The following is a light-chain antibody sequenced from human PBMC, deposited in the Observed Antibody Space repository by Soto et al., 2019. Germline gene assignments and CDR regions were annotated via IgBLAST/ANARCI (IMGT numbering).Light chain of an antibody. V-gene: IGLV2-23*02. CDR3: CSYAGSSTYV. CDR2: DVV. J-gene: IGLJ1*01. CDR1: HSDVGFSNF. Sequence: ALTQPASVSGSPGQSITISCTGTHSDVGFSNFIFWFQQHPGKAPKLIISDVVNRPSGVSYRFSGSRFGNTASLTISGFQVEDEADYYCCSYAGSSTYVFGNGTKVTVL.